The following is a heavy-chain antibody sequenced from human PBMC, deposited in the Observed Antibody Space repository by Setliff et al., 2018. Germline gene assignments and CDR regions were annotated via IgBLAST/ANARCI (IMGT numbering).Heavy chain of an antibody. CDR1: GGSISTYY. V-gene: IGHV4-34*01. CDR2: INHSGST. CDR3: ARGPPLVSTGTD. J-gene: IGHJ4*02. Sequence: PSETLSLTCTVSGGSISTYYWSWIRQPPGKGLEWIGEINHSGSTNYNPSLKSRVTISVDTSKNQFSLKLSSVTAADTALYYCARGPPLVSTGTDWGQGTLVTVSS. D-gene: IGHD2-8*02.